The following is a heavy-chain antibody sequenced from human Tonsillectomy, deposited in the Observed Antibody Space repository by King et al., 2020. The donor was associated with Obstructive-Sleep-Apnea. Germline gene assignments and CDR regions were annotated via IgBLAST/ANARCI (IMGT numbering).Heavy chain of an antibody. CDR1: GFTFDDYA. D-gene: IGHD6-19*01. CDR3: AKDIAVAGMVAFDI. J-gene: IGHJ3*02. V-gene: IGHV3-9*01. Sequence: EQLVQSGGGLVQPARSLRLSCAASGFTFDDYAMHWVRQAPGKGLEWVSGITWNSARIAYADSVKGRFTISRDNAKNSLYLQMNSLRAEDTAFYYCAKDIAVAGMVAFDIWGQGTMVTVSS. CDR2: ITWNSARI.